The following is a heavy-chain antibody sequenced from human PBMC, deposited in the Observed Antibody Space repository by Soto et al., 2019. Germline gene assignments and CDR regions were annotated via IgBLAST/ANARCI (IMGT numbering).Heavy chain of an antibody. V-gene: IGHV4-59*08. CDR2: IYYSGST. CDR3: GRHVPTYYDMWDYYYYYMDV. Sequence: SETLSLTCTVAGGSIRSYYWSWIRQPPGKGLEWIGYIYYSGSTNYNPSLKSRVTISVDTSKNQFSLKLSSVTAADTAVYYCGRHVPTYYDMWDYYYYYMDVWGKGTTVTVSS. CDR1: GGSIRSYY. J-gene: IGHJ6*03. D-gene: IGHD3-9*01.